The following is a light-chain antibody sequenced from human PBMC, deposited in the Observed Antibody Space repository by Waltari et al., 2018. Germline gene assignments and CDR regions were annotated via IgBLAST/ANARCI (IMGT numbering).Light chain of an antibody. CDR2: GAS. J-gene: IGKJ4*01. CDR3: QQDHKLPFT. V-gene: IGKV3-15*01. Sequence: EIVMTQSPATLSVSQGAGATLSCRASQSVSSNLALYQHKPGQAPRLLINGASPRATGIPGRFSGSGSGTEISLTIISLQPEDFAVYYCQQDHKLPFTFGGGTKVEIK. CDR1: QSVSSN.